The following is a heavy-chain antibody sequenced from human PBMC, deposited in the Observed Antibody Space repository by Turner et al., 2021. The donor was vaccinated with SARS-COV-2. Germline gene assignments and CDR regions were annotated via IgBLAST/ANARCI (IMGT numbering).Heavy chain of an antibody. D-gene: IGHD2-21*02. V-gene: IGHV4-39*02. CDR1: GGSISSSSYY. Sequence: QLQLQESGPGLVKPSETLSLTCTVSGGSISSSSYYWGWIRQPPGKGLEWIGSFYYSGSTYYNPSLKSRVTISVDTSKNQFSLKLSSVTAADTAVYYCARDGGDPPRYFQHWGQGTLVTVSS. CDR3: ARDGGDPPRYFQH. CDR2: FYYSGST. J-gene: IGHJ1*01.